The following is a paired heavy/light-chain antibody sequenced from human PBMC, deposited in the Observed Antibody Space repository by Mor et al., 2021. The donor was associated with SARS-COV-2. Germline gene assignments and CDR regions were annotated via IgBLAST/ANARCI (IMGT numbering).Light chain of an antibody. Sequence: DIVMTQSPDSLAVSLGERATINCRSSQSVFYSSDNRNYLAWYQLKPGQPPNLLISWASTRESGVPDRFSGSGSATDFTLTISSLQAEDVAVYYCQQYYSTPNTFGQGTKLEIK. J-gene: IGKJ2*01. CDR3: QQYYSTPNT. CDR1: QSVFYSSDNRNY. CDR2: WAS. V-gene: IGKV4-1*01.
Heavy chain of an antibody. CDR1: GGSISNSGDY. CDR3: ARHRPPYSTGWYGGGVFDL. CDR2: VYYSGST. V-gene: IGHV4-39*07. Sequence: QLQLQESGPGLVKSSETLSLTCSVSGGSISNSGDYWAWIRQSPGEELEWIGTVYYSGSTYKSPSFTGRVTISLDMPKSQFSLKLTSVTAADTAVYYCARHRPPYSTGWYGGGVFDLWGQGTRVSVSS. D-gene: IGHD6-13*01. J-gene: IGHJ4*02.